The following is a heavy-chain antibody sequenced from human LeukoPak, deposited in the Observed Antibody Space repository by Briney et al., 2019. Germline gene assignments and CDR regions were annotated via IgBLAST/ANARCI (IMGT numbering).Heavy chain of an antibody. CDR2: IYYSGSN. CDR1: GGSISSYY. CDR3: ARGYNFDY. D-gene: IGHD5-18*01. V-gene: IGHV4-59*08. Sequence: NPSETLSLTCTVSGGSISSYYWSWIRRPPGKGLEWIGYIYYSGSNKYNPSLKSRVTISVDTSKNQFSLKLSSVTAADTAVYYCARGYNFDYWGQGTLVTVSS. J-gene: IGHJ4*02.